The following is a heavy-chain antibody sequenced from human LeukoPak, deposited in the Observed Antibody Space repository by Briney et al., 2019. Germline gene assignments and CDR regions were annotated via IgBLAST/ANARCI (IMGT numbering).Heavy chain of an antibody. CDR3: AKRWQGNSRALDH. CDR2: ISGSGGT. CDR1: GFTFSDYA. V-gene: IGHV3-23*01. D-gene: IGHD4-23*01. Sequence: GGSLRLSCAASGFTFSDYAITWVRQAPGKGLEGVSAISGSGGTYYADSVKGRCTISRDNSKNTLSLQMNSLRGEDTAVYYCAKRWQGNSRALDHWGQGTRVTVSS. J-gene: IGHJ4*02.